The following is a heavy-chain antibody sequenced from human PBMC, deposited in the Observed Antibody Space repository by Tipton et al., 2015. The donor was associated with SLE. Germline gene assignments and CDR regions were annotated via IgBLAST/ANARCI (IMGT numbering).Heavy chain of an antibody. CDR1: GFTFSRYW. Sequence: SLRLSCAASGFTFSRYWMHWVRQVPGKGLVWVSRINSDESTTSYADSVKGRFTISRDNAKNTLYLQMNSLRAEDTAVYYCAREGISGYYDSSGYYGWGQGTLVTVSS. CDR2: INSDESTT. CDR3: AREGISGYYDSSGYYG. J-gene: IGHJ4*02. D-gene: IGHD3-22*01. V-gene: IGHV3-74*01.